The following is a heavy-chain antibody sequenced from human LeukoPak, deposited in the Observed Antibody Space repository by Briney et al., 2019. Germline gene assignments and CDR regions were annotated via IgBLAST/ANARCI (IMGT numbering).Heavy chain of an antibody. J-gene: IGHJ6*03. CDR1: VFTFSSYA. CDR3: ARDHGAGSSWPRGIIYYYYYYMDV. Sequence: GGSLRLSCAASVFTFSSYAMHWVRQAPGKGLEWVSVISYDGSNKYYADSVKGRFTIFRDNSKNTLYLQMNSLRAEDTAVYYCARDHGAGSSWPRGIIYYYYYYMDVWGKGTTVTVSS. V-gene: IGHV3-30*04. CDR2: ISYDGSNK. D-gene: IGHD6-13*01.